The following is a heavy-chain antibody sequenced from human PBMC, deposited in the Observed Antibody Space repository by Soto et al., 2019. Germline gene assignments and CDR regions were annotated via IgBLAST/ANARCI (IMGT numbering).Heavy chain of an antibody. D-gene: IGHD3-22*01. J-gene: IGHJ4*02. V-gene: IGHV1-18*01. CDR1: GYTFTSYG. CDR3: AGDGGNHYYDSSGYYYDY. Sequence: QVQLVQSGAEVKKPGASVKVSCKASGYTFTSYGISWVRQAPGQGLEWMGWISAYNGNTNYAQKLQGRVTMTTDTSTSTAYMELRSLRSDDTAVYYCAGDGGNHYYDSSGYYYDYWGQGTLVTVSS. CDR2: ISAYNGNT.